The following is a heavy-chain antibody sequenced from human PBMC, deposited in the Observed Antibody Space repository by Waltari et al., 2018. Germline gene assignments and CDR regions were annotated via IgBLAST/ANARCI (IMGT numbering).Heavy chain of an antibody. CDR1: GYTFTGYY. V-gene: IGHV1-2*02. Sequence: QVQLVQSGAEVKKPGASVKISCKASGYTFTGYYMPWVRQAPGQGLEWMGWINPNSGGTNYAQKFQGRVTMTRDTSISTAYMELSRLRSDDTAVYYCARDVAVAGTVPGWWGQGTLVTVSS. D-gene: IGHD6-19*01. CDR2: INPNSGGT. J-gene: IGHJ4*02. CDR3: ARDVAVAGTVPGW.